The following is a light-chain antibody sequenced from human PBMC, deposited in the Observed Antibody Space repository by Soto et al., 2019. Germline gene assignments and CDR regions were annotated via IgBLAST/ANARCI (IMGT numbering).Light chain of an antibody. CDR2: EVN. CDR1: SSDVGSYNH. V-gene: IGLV2-8*01. J-gene: IGLJ2*01. CDR3: SSYAGSNNLV. Sequence: QSALTQPPSASGSPGQSVTISCTGTSSDVGSYNHVSWYQQHPGKAPKLIIYEVNNRPSGVPDRFSGSKSGNTASLTVSGLQSEDEADYYCSSYAGSNNLVFGGGTKLTVL.